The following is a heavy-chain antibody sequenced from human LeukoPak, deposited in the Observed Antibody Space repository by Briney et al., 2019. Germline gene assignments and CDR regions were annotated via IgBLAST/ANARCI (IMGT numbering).Heavy chain of an antibody. V-gene: IGHV3-7*01. Sequence: PGTSLRLSCAASGFTFSSYAIHWVRQAPGKGLEWVANIKQDGSEKYYVDSVKGRFTISRDNAKNSLYLQMNSLRAGDTAVYYCARDSNDYWGQGTLVTVSS. CDR1: GFTFSSYA. CDR2: IKQDGSEK. CDR3: ARDSNDY. J-gene: IGHJ4*02.